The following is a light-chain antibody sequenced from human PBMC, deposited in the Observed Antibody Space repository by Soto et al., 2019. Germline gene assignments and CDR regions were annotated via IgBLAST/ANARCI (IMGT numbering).Light chain of an antibody. V-gene: IGKV3-20*01. CDR2: GAS. Sequence: EIVLTQSPGTLSLSPGERVTLSCRASQSVSSSYLAWDQQKPGQAPRLLIYGASSRATGIPDRFSGSGSGTDFTLTISRLEPEDFAVYYCQQYGSSLSITFGQGTRLEIK. CDR3: QQYGSSLSIT. J-gene: IGKJ5*01. CDR1: QSVSSSY.